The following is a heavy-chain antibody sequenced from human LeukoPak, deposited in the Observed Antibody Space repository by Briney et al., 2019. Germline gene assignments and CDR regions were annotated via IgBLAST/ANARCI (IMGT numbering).Heavy chain of an antibody. J-gene: IGHJ4*02. CDR1: GSSISSGGYS. Sequence: PSQTLSLTCAVSGSSISSGGYSWSWIRQPPGKGLEWIGYFYYSGSTYYNPSLKSRVTISVDTSKNQFSLKLSSVTAADTAVYYCARVGQFCYGDCFDYWGQGTLVTVSS. D-gene: IGHD4-17*01. CDR3: ARVGQFCYGDCFDY. V-gene: IGHV4-30-2*05. CDR2: FYYSGST.